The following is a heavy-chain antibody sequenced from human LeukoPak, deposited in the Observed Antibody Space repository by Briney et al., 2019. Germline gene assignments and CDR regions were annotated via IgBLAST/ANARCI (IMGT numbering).Heavy chain of an antibody. CDR2: IYYSGST. J-gene: IGHJ4*02. V-gene: IGHV4-39*07. CDR1: GGSISSSFYY. CDR3: ARVVTIFGVVIRGIDY. Sequence: PSETLSLTCTVSGGSISSSFYYWGWIRQPPGKGLEWIGSIYYSGSTYYNPSLKSRVTISVDTSKNQFSLKLSSVTAADTAVYYCARVVTIFGVVIRGIDYWGQGTLVTVSS. D-gene: IGHD3-3*01.